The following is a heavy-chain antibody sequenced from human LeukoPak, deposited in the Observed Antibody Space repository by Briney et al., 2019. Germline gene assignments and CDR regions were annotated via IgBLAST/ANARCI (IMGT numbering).Heavy chain of an antibody. Sequence: SVKVSCKASGGTFSSYAISWVRQAPGQGLEWMGRIIPILGIANYAQKFQGRVTITADKSTSTAYMELSSLRSEDTAVYYCARPTHCSGGSCPYYGMDVWGQGTTVTVSS. CDR2: IIPILGIA. D-gene: IGHD2-15*01. J-gene: IGHJ6*02. CDR3: ARPTHCSGGSCPYYGMDV. CDR1: GGTFSSYA. V-gene: IGHV1-69*04.